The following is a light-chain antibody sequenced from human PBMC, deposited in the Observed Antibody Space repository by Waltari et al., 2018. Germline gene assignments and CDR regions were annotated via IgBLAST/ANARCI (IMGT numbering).Light chain of an antibody. Sequence: DIQMTQSPSTLSASVGDRVTITCRASQSIVVWLAWYQQKPGKAPKLLIYKESSLESGVPSRFSGSGSGTVFTLTISSLQPEDFATYYCQQYNSYPWTFGQGTKVEMK. CDR2: KES. V-gene: IGKV1-5*03. J-gene: IGKJ1*01. CDR1: QSIVVW. CDR3: QQYNSYPWT.